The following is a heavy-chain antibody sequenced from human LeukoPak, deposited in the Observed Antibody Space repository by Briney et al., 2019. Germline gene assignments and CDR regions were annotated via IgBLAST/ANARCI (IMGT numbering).Heavy chain of an antibody. CDR3: ARDPGSGIFDYYYGMDV. CDR2: IYSGGST. Sequence: GGSLRLSCAASGFTVSSNYMSWVRQALGKGLEWVSVIYSGGSTYYADSVKGRLTISRDNSKNTLYLRMNSLRAEDTAVYYCARDPGSGIFDYYYGMDVWGQGTTVTVSS. D-gene: IGHD3-10*01. V-gene: IGHV3-53*01. CDR1: GFTVSSNY. J-gene: IGHJ6*02.